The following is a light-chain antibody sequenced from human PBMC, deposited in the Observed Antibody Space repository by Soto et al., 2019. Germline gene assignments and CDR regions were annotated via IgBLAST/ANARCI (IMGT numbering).Light chain of an antibody. Sequence: DIQMTQSPSSLSASVGDRVTITCQASQDISNFLNWYQQKPGTAPKLLIYDASNLETGVPSRFSGSGSGTDFTFTISSLQPEDIATYYCQQYDNLLPFTFGPGTKVDIK. V-gene: IGKV1-33*01. CDR2: DAS. J-gene: IGKJ3*01. CDR1: QDISNF. CDR3: QQYDNLLPFT.